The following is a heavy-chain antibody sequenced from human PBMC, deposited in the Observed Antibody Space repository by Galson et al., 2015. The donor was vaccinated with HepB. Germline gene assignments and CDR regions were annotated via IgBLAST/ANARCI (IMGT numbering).Heavy chain of an antibody. CDR3: ASNILPGDSRSTESN. V-gene: IGHV3-66*01. J-gene: IGHJ4*02. Sequence: SLRLSCAASGFTVSSNYMSWVRQAPGKGLEWVSVIYSGGSTYYADSVKGRFTVSRDNSKNTLYLQMNSLRAEDTAVYYCASNILPGDSRSTESNWGQGTLVTVSS. CDR2: IYSGGST. D-gene: IGHD4-17*01. CDR1: GFTVSSNY.